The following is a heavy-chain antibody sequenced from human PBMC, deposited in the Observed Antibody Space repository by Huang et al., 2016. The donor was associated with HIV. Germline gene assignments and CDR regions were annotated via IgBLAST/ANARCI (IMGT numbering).Heavy chain of an antibody. CDR2: IRSSSSYR. D-gene: IGHD3-3*01. J-gene: IGHJ4*02. Sequence: EVQLVESGGGLVKPGGSLRLSCAASGFTFSSYSMNWVRQGPWKVLGWVSSIRSSSSYRYYADSVKGRFTISRDNAKNSLYLQMNSLRAEDTAVYYCARAVPTPNRFGVGGFDYWGQGTLVTVSS. V-gene: IGHV3-21*01. CDR1: GFTFSSYS. CDR3: ARAVPTPNRFGVGGFDY.